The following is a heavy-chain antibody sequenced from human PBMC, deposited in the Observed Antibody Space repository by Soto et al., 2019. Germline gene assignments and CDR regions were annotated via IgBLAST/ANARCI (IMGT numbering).Heavy chain of an antibody. CDR1: GFTFSSYA. Sequence: GGSLRLSCAASGFTFSSYAMSWVRQAPGKGLEWVSAISGSGGSTYYADSVKGRFTISRDNSKNTLYLQMNSLRAEDTAVYYCAKIGYYDSSGYYTRGGSYWYFDLWGRGTLVTVSS. V-gene: IGHV3-23*01. CDR3: AKIGYYDSSGYYTRGGSYWYFDL. D-gene: IGHD3-22*01. J-gene: IGHJ2*01. CDR2: ISGSGGST.